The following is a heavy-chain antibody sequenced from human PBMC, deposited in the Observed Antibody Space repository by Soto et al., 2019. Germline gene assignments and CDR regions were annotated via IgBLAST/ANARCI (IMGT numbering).Heavy chain of an antibody. CDR2: ISSSSSYT. Sequence: GGSLRLSCAASGFTFSDYYMSWIRQAPGKGLEWVSYISSSSSYTNYADSVKGRFTIFRDNAKNSLYLQMNSLRAEDTAVYYCARTADYYDSSGNRAGAFDIWGQGTMVTVSS. CDR3: ARTADYYDSSGNRAGAFDI. V-gene: IGHV3-11*06. D-gene: IGHD3-22*01. J-gene: IGHJ3*02. CDR1: GFTFSDYY.